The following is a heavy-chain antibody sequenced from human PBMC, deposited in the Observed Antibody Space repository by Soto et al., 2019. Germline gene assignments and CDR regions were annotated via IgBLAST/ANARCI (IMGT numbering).Heavy chain of an antibody. CDR3: ARDTQSLKRGSRHNWFDP. CDR2: IYYSRST. D-gene: IGHD2-15*01. CDR1: GGSISSYY. Sequence: PSETLSLTCTVSGGSISSYYWSWIRQPPGKGLEWIGYIYYSRSTNYNPSLKSRVTISVDTSKNQFSLKLSSVTAADTAVYYCARDTQSLKRGSRHNWFDPWGQGTLVTVSS. V-gene: IGHV4-59*01. J-gene: IGHJ5*02.